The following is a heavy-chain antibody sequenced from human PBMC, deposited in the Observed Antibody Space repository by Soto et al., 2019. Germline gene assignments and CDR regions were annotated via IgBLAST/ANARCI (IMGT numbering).Heavy chain of an antibody. D-gene: IGHD4-17*01. CDR3: AKILSTVTTYYYAMDA. CDR1: GFSFSTYP. CDR2: ISGSGDKT. J-gene: IGHJ6*02. Sequence: PGGSLRLSCAASGFSFSTYPMVWVRHAPGKRLEAVSSISGSGDKTYYKDSVKGRFTISRDNSKNTVDLQMNSLRPEDTAVYYCAKILSTVTTYYYAMDAWGQGTTVTVSS. V-gene: IGHV3-23*01.